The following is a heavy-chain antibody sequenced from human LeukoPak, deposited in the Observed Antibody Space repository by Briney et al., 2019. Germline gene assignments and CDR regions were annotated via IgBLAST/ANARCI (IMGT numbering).Heavy chain of an antibody. V-gene: IGHV3-30*19. CDR3: ATDREYYYDSLVY. J-gene: IGHJ4*02. D-gene: IGHD3-22*01. CDR2: ISYDGSNK. Sequence: PGRSLRLSCAASGFTFSSYGMHWVRQAPGKGLEWVAVISYDGSNKYYADSVMGRFTISRDNSKNTLYLQMNSLRAEDTAVYYCATDREYYYDSLVYWGQGTLVTVSS. CDR1: GFTFSSYG.